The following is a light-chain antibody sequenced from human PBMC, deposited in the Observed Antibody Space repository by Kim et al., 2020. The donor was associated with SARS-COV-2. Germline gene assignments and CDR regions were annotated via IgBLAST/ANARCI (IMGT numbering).Light chain of an antibody. CDR3: MQGTHWLYT. CDR1: QSLVYSDANTY. Sequence: DVMMTQSPLSLPVTLGQPAYISCRSSQSLVYSDANTYLNWFQKRPGQSPRRLIHRVSNRDSGVPDRFSGSGSGTDFTLKISRGVAEDVRVYYCMQGTHWLYTFGQGTKLQI. J-gene: IGKJ2*01. CDR2: RVS. V-gene: IGKV2-30*01.